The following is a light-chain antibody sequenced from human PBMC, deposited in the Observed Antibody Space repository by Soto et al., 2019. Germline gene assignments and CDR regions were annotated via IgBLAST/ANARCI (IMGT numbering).Light chain of an antibody. CDR1: QSVGSN. CDR2: GAS. V-gene: IGKV3-15*01. CDR3: QQYNNWPPYT. J-gene: IGKJ2*01. Sequence: EIVMTQSPATLSVSPGERATLSCRASQSVGSNLAWYQQRPGQAPRLLIYGASTRATGIPARLSGSGSGTEFTLTLSSLQSEDFAVYYCQQYNNWPPYTFGQGTKLEIK.